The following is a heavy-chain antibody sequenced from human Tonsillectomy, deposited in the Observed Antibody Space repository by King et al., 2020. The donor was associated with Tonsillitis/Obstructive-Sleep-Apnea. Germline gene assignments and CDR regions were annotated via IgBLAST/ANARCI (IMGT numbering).Heavy chain of an antibody. CDR3: ARGDLLTGYYASTDFDY. V-gene: IGHV4-34*01. CDR1: GGSFRGYY. D-gene: IGHD3-9*01. J-gene: IGHJ4*02. CDR2: VNHGGST. Sequence: QVQLQQWGAGLLKPSETLSLTCAVYGGSFRGYYWSWIRQPLGKALEWIGEVNHGGSTRYNPSLKSRVTISLDSSKNQFSLKLNSMTAADTAVYYCARGDLLTGYYASTDFDYWGQGTLVTVSS.